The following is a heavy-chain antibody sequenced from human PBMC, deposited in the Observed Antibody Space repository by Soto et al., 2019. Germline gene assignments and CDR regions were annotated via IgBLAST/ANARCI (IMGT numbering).Heavy chain of an antibody. J-gene: IGHJ5*02. CDR2: IHDNGSS. CDR3: ARGRPYGGGFDP. CDR1: GASFSGSY. V-gene: IGHV4-34*01. D-gene: IGHD2-8*01. Sequence: SETLSLTCAVSGASFSGSYWTWVRRPPGEGLEWIGEIHDNGSSSYNPSLKSRVTISVDTSKMQFSLKLRSVTVADTAIYYCARGRPYGGGFDPWGQGTLVTVSS.